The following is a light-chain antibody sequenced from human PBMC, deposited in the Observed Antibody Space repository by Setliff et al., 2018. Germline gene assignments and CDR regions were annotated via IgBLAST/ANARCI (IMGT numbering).Light chain of an antibody. CDR3: SSNTNSNTLFV. Sequence: QSVLTQPPSASGSPGQSVTISCTGTSNDVWGHNYVSWYQQHPGKAPQLIIYDVTKRPSGVPDRFSGSKSGNTASLTVSGLQAEDEADYYCSSNTNSNTLFVFGGGTKVTVL. CDR2: DVT. J-gene: IGLJ3*02. V-gene: IGLV2-8*01. CDR1: SNDVWGHNY.